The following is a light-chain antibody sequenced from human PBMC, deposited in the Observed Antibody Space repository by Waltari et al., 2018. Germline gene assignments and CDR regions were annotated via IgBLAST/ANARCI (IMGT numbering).Light chain of an antibody. CDR1: QGIGNN. CDR2: RAS. J-gene: IGKJ3*01. Sequence: DIQMTQSPSSLSASVGDTVTITCQASQGIGNNLNWYQQKPGKAPKLLIYRASSLQSGIPSRVSGSGSGTDFTLTISSLQPEDFVTYYCQQGSSYPFTFGPGTKLDVK. V-gene: IGKV1-16*01. CDR3: QQGSSYPFT.